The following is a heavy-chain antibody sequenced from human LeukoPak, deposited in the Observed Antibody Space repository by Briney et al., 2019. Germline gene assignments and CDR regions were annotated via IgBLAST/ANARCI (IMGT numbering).Heavy chain of an antibody. J-gene: IGHJ4*02. CDR1: GFTFSDYY. CDR2: ISSSGSTI. CDR3: ASGVAVAGYYFDY. Sequence: GGSLRLSCAASGFTFSDYYMSWIRQAPGTVLQWVSYISSSGSTIYYADSVKGRFTISRDNAKNSLYLQMNSLRAEDTAVYYCASGVAVAGYYFDYWGQGTLVTVSS. V-gene: IGHV3-11*01. D-gene: IGHD6-19*01.